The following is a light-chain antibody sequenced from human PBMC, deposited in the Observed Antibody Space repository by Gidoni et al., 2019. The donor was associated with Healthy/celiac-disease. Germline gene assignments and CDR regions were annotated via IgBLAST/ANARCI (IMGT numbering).Light chain of an antibody. V-gene: IGKV3-20*01. J-gene: IGKJ1*01. CDR3: QQYCSSPRT. CDR2: GAS. CDR1: QSVISSY. Sequence: EIVLKQSPGTLSLSPGERATLSCRASQSVISSYLAWYQQKPGQAPRLLIYGASSSAIGIPDMFSGSGSGTDFTLTISRLEPEDFAVYYCQQYCSSPRTFGQGTKVEIK.